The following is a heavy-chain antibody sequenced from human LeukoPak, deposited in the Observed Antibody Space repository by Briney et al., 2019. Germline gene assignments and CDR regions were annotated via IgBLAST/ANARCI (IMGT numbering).Heavy chain of an antibody. CDR2: IYTSGAT. CDR3: ARVNWNYDGLAWFDP. J-gene: IGHJ5*02. V-gene: IGHV4-4*07. D-gene: IGHD1-7*01. CDR1: GGSISSYC. Sequence: PSVTLSLTRTVDGGSISSYCWSWIRQPAGTRLEWIGRIYTSGATNSNPSLKSRLSMSIDTSKNQFSLKLSSVTAADTAVYYCARVNWNYDGLAWFDPWGQGTLVTVSS.